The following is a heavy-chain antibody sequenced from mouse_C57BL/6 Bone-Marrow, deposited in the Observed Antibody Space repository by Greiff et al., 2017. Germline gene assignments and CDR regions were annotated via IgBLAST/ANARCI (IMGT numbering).Heavy chain of an antibody. V-gene: IGHV5-6*01. J-gene: IGHJ3*01. CDR3: ARPLYDYEGAWFAY. D-gene: IGHD2-4*01. CDR2: ISSGGSYT. CDR1: GFTFSSYG. Sequence: EVKLVESGGDLVKPGGSLKLSCAASGFTFSSYGMSWVRQTPDKRLEWVATISSGGSYTYYPDSVKGRFTISRDNAKNTLYLQMSSLKSEDTAMYYCARPLYDYEGAWFAYWGQGTLVTVSA.